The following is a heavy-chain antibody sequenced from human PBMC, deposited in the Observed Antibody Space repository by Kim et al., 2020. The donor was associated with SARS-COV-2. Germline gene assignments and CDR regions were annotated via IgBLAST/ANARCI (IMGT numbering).Heavy chain of an antibody. Sequence: SETLSLTCTVSGGSISSSSYYWGWIRQPPGKGLEWIGSIYYSGSTYYNPSLKSRVTISVDTSKNQFSLKLSSVTAADTAVYYCARQRPAGISSWYYFDYWGQGTLVTVSS. CDR2: IYYSGST. CDR1: GGSISSSSYY. V-gene: IGHV4-39*01. CDR3: ARQRPAGISSWYYFDY. J-gene: IGHJ4*02. D-gene: IGHD6-13*01.